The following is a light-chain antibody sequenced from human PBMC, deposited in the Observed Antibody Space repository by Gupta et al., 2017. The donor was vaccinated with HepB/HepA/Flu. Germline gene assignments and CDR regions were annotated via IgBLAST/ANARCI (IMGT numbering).Light chain of an antibody. V-gene: IGLV3-1*01. J-gene: IGLJ1*01. CDR3: QAWDSSTFYV. CDR2: QDS. CDR1: KLGDKY. Sequence: SYGLIQSPSVYVSPRQTATIACSGDKLGDKYACWYQQKPGQSPVLVIYQDSKRPSGIPERFSGSNSGNTATPTISGTQAMDEADYYCQAWDSSTFYVFGTGNKVTVL.